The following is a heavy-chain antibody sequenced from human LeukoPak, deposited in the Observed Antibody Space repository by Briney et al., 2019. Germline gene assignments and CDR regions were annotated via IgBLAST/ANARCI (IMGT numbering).Heavy chain of an antibody. J-gene: IGHJ4*02. CDR2: ITRSSTYI. D-gene: IGHD3-22*01. Sequence: GGSLKLSCAASGFTFSSYSMNWVRQAPGKGLEWVSSITRSSTYIYYADSVKGRFTISRDNAKNSLYLQMNSLRAEDTAVYYCARCRYDSSGYYSIIDYWGQGTLVTVSS. V-gene: IGHV3-21*01. CDR1: GFTFSSYS. CDR3: ARCRYDSSGYYSIIDY.